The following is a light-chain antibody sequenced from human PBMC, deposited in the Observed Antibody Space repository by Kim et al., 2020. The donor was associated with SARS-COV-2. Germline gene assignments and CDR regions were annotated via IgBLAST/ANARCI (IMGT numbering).Light chain of an antibody. Sequence: PGATVTLPWGSRPGAVTSGHNPSWFQQQPGQDPRTLIYDTSKKQSWTPARFSGSLLGGKAALTLSDAQPEDEAEYYCLLSYSDARVFGTGTKVTVL. V-gene: IGLV7-46*01. CDR1: PGAVTSGHN. CDR3: LLSYSDARV. J-gene: IGLJ1*01. CDR2: DTS.